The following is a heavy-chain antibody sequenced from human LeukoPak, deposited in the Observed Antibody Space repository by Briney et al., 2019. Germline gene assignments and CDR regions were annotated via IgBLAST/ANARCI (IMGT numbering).Heavy chain of an antibody. CDR1: GASFSSGDQY. V-gene: IGHV4-31*03. CDR2: IHPSGML. J-gene: IGHJ4*02. CDR3: SRGLDSKKLGY. D-gene: IGHD3-22*01. Sequence: SETLSLTCTVSGASFSSGDQYWNWIRQSPGKGLEWIGSIHPSGMLYNNPSLESRVTISIDTSKNQFSLNLNSVTAADTAVYFCSRGLDSKKLGYWGQGTLVTVSS.